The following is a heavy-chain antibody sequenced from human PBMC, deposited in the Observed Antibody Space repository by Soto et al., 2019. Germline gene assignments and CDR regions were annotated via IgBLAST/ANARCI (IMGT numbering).Heavy chain of an antibody. CDR3: ARDCSGGSCYPGMDV. J-gene: IGHJ6*02. V-gene: IGHV3-21*01. CDR1: GFNFNNYT. CDR2: ISSSGYI. D-gene: IGHD2-15*01. Sequence: GGSLRLSCAASGFNFNNYTINWVRQAPGKRLEWLSSISSSGYIFSTDSVRGRFTISRDNAKNSVYLQINSLRAEDTAVYSCARDCSGGSCYPGMDVWGQGTTVAVS.